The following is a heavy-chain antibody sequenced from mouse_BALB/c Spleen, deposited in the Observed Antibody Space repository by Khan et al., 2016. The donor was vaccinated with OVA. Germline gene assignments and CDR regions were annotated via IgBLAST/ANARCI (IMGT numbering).Heavy chain of an antibody. D-gene: IGHD1-2*01. Sequence: EVQLQESGPGLVKPSQSLSLTCTVTGFSITSGYDWNWIRQFTENKLEWMGYISYSGSTNYNPSLKSRISIIRDTSKNQFFLQLNSVTTEDTATYYCARTARIKYWGQGTTLTVSS. J-gene: IGHJ2*01. V-gene: IGHV3-2*02. CDR2: ISYSGST. CDR1: GFSITSGYD. CDR3: ARTARIKY.